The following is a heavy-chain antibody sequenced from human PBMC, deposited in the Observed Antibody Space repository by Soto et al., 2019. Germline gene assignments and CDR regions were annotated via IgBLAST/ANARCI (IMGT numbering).Heavy chain of an antibody. CDR2: IYYSGST. D-gene: IGHD3-22*01. CDR3: ARDQGGRYYYDSSGYPQRKVAPYYFDY. CDR1: GGSISSYY. Sequence: TSETLSLTCTVSGGSISSYYWSWIRQPPGKGLEWIGYIYYSGSTNYNPSLKSRVTISVDTSKNQFSLKLSSVTAADTAVYYCARDQGGRYYYDSSGYPQRKVAPYYFDYWGQGTLVTVSS. J-gene: IGHJ4*02. V-gene: IGHV4-59*01.